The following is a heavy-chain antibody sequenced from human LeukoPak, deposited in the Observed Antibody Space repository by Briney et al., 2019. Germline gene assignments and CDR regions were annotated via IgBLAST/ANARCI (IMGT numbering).Heavy chain of an antibody. V-gene: IGHV3-53*01. CDR3: AKSGITMVRGVTAFDY. Sequence: GRSLRLSCAASGFTVSSNYMNWVRQAPGKGLEWVSVIYSSGSTYYADSVKGRFTISRDNSKNTLYLQMNSLRAEDTAVYYCAKSGITMVRGVTAFDYWGQGTLVTVSS. D-gene: IGHD3-10*01. CDR2: IYSSGST. CDR1: GFTVSSNY. J-gene: IGHJ4*02.